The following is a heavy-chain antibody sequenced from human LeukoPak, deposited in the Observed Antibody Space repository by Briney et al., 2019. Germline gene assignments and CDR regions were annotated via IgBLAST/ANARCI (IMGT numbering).Heavy chain of an antibody. D-gene: IGHD5-18*01. CDR2: IRYDGSNK. CDR1: GFTFSSYA. V-gene: IGHV3-30*02. J-gene: IGHJ5*02. CDR3: AKKDSYGVYNWFDP. Sequence: GRSLRLSCAASGFTFSSYAMHWVRQAPGKGLEWVAFIRYDGSNKYYADSVKGRFTISRDNSKNTLYLQMNSLRAEDTAVYYCAKKDSYGVYNWFDPWGQGTLVTVSS.